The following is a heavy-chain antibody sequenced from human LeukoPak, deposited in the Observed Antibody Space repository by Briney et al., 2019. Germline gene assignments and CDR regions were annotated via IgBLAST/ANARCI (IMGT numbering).Heavy chain of an antibody. CDR3: AKGYRNHLLILLDS. J-gene: IGHJ5*01. D-gene: IGHD3-16*01. CDR1: GFTFSSYA. CDR2: ISSNGGST. Sequence: GGSLRLSCAASGFTFSSYAMHWVRQAPGKGLEYVSAISSNGGSTYYANSVEGRFTISRDNSKNTLYLQMGSLRAEDMAVYYCAKGYRNHLLILLDSWGQGTLVTVSS. V-gene: IGHV3-64*01.